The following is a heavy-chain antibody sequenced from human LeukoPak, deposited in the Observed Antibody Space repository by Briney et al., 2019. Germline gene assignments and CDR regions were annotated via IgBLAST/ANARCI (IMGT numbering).Heavy chain of an antibody. CDR3: ARDWGTAMGSNWFDP. D-gene: IGHD5-18*01. CDR1: GFTFSSYS. CDR2: ISSSSSYI. V-gene: IGHV3-21*01. J-gene: IGHJ5*02. Sequence: GGSLRLSCAASGFTFSSYSMNWVRQAPGKGLEWVSSISSSSSYIYYADSVKGRFTISRDNAKSSLYLQMNSLRAEDTAVYYCARDWGTAMGSNWFDPWGQGTLVTVSS.